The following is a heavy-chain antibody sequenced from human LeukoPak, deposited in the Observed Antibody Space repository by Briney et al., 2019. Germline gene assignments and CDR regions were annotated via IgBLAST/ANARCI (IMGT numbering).Heavy chain of an antibody. Sequence: GGSLRLSCAASGFTFSSYAMHWVRQAPGKGLGWVAVISYDGSNKYYADSVKGRFTTSRDNSKDTLFLQMTSLRAEDTAQYYCARGVDGALDYWGQGTQVTVSS. V-gene: IGHV3-30-3*01. D-gene: IGHD3-10*01. CDR1: GFTFSSYA. J-gene: IGHJ4*02. CDR3: ARGVDGALDY. CDR2: ISYDGSNK.